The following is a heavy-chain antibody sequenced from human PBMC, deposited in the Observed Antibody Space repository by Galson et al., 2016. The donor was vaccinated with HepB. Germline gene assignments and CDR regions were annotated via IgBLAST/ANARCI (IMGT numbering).Heavy chain of an antibody. J-gene: IGHJ3*02. CDR2: IKQDGSEK. D-gene: IGHD2-2*01. CDR3: ARVRFCSSATCYVGDAFDI. Sequence: SLRLSCAASGFTFSTYYMTWVRQPPGKGLEWVAGIKQDGSEKYYVDSVKGRFTISRDNAKNSLYVQMDSLRAEDTAVYFCARVRFCSSATCYVGDAFDIWGQGTMVTVCS. CDR1: GFTFSTYY. V-gene: IGHV3-7*05.